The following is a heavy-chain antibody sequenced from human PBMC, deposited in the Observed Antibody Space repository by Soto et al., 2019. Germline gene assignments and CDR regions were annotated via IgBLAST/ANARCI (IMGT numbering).Heavy chain of an antibody. CDR2: ISGSGGST. D-gene: IGHD6-13*01. V-gene: IGHV3-23*01. CDR3: AKPPDSSSWPYYYYYYGMDV. Sequence: HPGGSLRLSCAASGFTFSSYAMSWVRQAPGKGLEWVSAISGSGGSTYYADSVKGRFTISRDNSKNTLYLQMNSLRAEDTAVYYCAKPPDSSSWPYYYYYYGMDVWGQGTTVTVSS. CDR1: GFTFSSYA. J-gene: IGHJ6*02.